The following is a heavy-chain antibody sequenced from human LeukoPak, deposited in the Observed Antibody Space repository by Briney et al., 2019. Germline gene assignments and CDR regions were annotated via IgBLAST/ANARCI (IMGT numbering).Heavy chain of an antibody. J-gene: IGHJ4*02. D-gene: IGHD1-7*01. Sequence: SETLSLTCTVSGASISSYYWTWIRQPPGKGLEWIGYIYYSGSTNYNPSLKSRVTISVDTSKNQFSLKLSSVTAADTAVYYCARDLTGTTPYHRGRPLWGQGTLVTVSS. V-gene: IGHV4-59*01. CDR1: GASISSYY. CDR3: ARDLTGTTPYHRGRPL. CDR2: IYYSGST.